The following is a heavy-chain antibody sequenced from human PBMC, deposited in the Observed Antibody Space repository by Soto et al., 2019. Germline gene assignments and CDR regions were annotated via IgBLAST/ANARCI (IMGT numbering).Heavy chain of an antibody. CDR1: GGSVSSGSYY. J-gene: IGHJ5*02. V-gene: IGHV4-61*01. Sequence: SETLSLTCTVSGGSVSSGSYYWSWIRQPPGKGLEWIGYIYYSGSTNYNPSLKSRVTISVDTSKNQFSLTLTAVNAADTAVYFCARGRHWFGPWGQGTLVTVSS. CDR2: IYYSGST. CDR3: ARGRHWFGP.